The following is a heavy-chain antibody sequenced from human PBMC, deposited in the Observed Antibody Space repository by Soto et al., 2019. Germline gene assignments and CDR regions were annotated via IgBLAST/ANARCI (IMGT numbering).Heavy chain of an antibody. CDR1: GFTFSSYA. CDR3: AKRTVGWSFDL. V-gene: IGHV3-23*01. J-gene: IGHJ2*01. CDR2: ISGSGGST. Sequence: EVQLLESGGGLVQPGGSLRLSCAASGFTFSSYAMNWVRQAPGKGLEWVSVISGSGGSTYYADAVKGRFTISRDNSKNTLYLQMNSLRAEDTAVYYCAKRTVGWSFDLWGRGTLVTVSS. D-gene: IGHD4-17*01.